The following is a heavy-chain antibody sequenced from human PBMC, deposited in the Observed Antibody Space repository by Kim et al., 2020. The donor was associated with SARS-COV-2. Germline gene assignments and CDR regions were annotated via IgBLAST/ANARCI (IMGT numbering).Heavy chain of an antibody. CDR3: ARVVVVPAAIYHWFDP. J-gene: IGHJ5*02. CDR2: IIPIFGTA. CDR1: GGTFSSYA. Sequence: SVKVSCKASGGTFSSYAISWVRQAPGQGLEWMGGIIPIFGTANYAQKFQGRVTITADESTSTAYMELSSLRSEDTAVYYCARVVVVPAAIYHWFDPWGQGTLVTVSS. D-gene: IGHD2-2*01. V-gene: IGHV1-69*13.